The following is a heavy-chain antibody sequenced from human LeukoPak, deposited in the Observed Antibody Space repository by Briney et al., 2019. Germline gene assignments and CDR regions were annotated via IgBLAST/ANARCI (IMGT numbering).Heavy chain of an antibody. Sequence: GGSLRLSCAASGFTFSSYAMHWVRQAPGKGLEWVAVISYDGSNKYYADSVKGRFTISRDNSKNTLYLQMNSLRAEDTAVYYCAREGGPMGAPDYWGQGTLVTVSS. J-gene: IGHJ4*02. CDR1: GFTFSSYA. V-gene: IGHV3-30*04. D-gene: IGHD1-26*01. CDR3: AREGGPMGAPDY. CDR2: ISYDGSNK.